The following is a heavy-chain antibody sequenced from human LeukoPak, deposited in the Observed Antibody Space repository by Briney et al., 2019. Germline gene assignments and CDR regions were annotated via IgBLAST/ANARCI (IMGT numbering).Heavy chain of an antibody. D-gene: IGHD2-2*01. J-gene: IGHJ6*03. CDR1: GFTVSSNY. V-gene: IGHV3-53*01. CDR3: AKGSSFVVVPAAMGRKGYYYYMDV. Sequence: QPGGSLRLSCAASGFTVSSNYMSWVRQAPGKGLEWVSVIYSGGSTYYADSVKGRFTISRDNSKNTLYLQMNSLRAEDTAVYYCAKGSSFVVVPAAMGRKGYYYYMDVWGKGTTVTVSS. CDR2: IYSGGST.